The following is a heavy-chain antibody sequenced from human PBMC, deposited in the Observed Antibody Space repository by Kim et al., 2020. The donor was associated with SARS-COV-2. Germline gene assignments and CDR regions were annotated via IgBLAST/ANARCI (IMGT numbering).Heavy chain of an antibody. Sequence: SETLSLTCTVSGGSISSYYWSWIRQPPGKGLEWIGYIYYSVSTNYNPSLKSRVTISVDTSKNQFSLKLSSVTAADTAVYYCARSRDYGDNDSRGGDYYYYGMDVWGQGTTVTVSS. D-gene: IGHD4-17*01. CDR2: IYYSVST. CDR1: GGSISSYY. V-gene: IGHV4-59*13. CDR3: ARSRDYGDNDSRGGDYYYYGMDV. J-gene: IGHJ6*02.